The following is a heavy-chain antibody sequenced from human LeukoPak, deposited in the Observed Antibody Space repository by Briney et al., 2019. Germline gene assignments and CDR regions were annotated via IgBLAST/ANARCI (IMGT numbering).Heavy chain of an antibody. Sequence: GGSLRLSCAASGFGFSNFWMHWVRQAPGKGLEWVSRIKTDGSITAYADSVKGRFTISRDNAKNTLYLHMNSLKGEDSATYFCTREADPAFSASSSPDFWGQGTPVTVS. D-gene: IGHD6-6*01. CDR3: TREADPAFSASSSPDF. J-gene: IGHJ4*02. V-gene: IGHV3-74*01. CDR1: GFGFSNFW. CDR2: IKTDGSIT.